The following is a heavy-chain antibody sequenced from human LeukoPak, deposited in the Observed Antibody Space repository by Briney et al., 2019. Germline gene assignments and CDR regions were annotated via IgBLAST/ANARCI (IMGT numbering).Heavy chain of an antibody. Sequence: ASVKVSCKASGYTFTSYYMHWVRQAPGQGLEWMGIINPSGGSTSYAQKFQGRVTMTRDTSTSTVYMELSSLRSEDTAVYYCARDRVPEWELLNDAFGIWGQGTMVTVSS. J-gene: IGHJ3*02. CDR3: ARDRVPEWELLNDAFGI. CDR1: GYTFTSYY. D-gene: IGHD1-26*01. CDR2: INPSGGST. V-gene: IGHV1-46*01.